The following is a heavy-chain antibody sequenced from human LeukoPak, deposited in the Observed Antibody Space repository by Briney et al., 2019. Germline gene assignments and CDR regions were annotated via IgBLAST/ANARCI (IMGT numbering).Heavy chain of an antibody. D-gene: IGHD2-8*01. Sequence: SETLSLTCTVSGASIGGSYRSWIRQPAGRGLEWIGRVYSSGSANYNPSLKGRVTMSVDRSKNQFALKMNSVTAADTAIYYCAKSNGFAAIDSWAHGIMVTVSS. J-gene: IGHJ5*01. CDR2: VYSSGSA. CDR1: GASIGGSY. V-gene: IGHV4-4*07. CDR3: AKSNGFAAIDS.